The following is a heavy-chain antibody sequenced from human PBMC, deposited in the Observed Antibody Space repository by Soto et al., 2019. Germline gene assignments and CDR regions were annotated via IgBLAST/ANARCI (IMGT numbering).Heavy chain of an antibody. CDR2: ISGSGGST. V-gene: IGHV3-23*01. CDR1: GFTFSSYA. CDR3: AKDLYGGLDY. Sequence: GGSLRLSCAASGFTFSSYAMSWVRQAPGKGLEWVSAISGSGGSTYYAGSGKGRSTISRDNSKNTLYLQMNSLRAEDTAVYYCAKDLYGGLDYWGQGTLVTVSS. J-gene: IGHJ4*02. D-gene: IGHD2-2*02.